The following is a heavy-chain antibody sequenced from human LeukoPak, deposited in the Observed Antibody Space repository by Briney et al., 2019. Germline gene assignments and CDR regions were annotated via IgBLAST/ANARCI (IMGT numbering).Heavy chain of an antibody. J-gene: IGHJ6*02. D-gene: IGHD3-9*01. CDR3: ASSRYYDILTGYPDYYGMDV. CDR2: ISAYNGNT. V-gene: IGHV1-18*01. CDR1: GYTLTSYG. Sequence: GASVKVSCKASGYTLTSYGISWVRQAPGQGLEWMGWISAYNGNTNYAQKLQGRVTMTTDTSTSAAYMELRSLRSDDTAVYYCASSRYYDILTGYPDYYGMDVWGQGTTVTVSS.